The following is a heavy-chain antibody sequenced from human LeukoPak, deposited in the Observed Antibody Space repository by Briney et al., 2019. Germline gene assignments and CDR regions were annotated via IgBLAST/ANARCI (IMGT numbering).Heavy chain of an antibody. Sequence: GGSLRLSCTASGFTFGDYAMSWVRQAPGKGLEWVGCIRSKAYGGTTEYAASVKGRFTISRDDSKSIAYLQMNSLKTEDTAVYYCTRSQAYSGYAEGFDYWGQGTLVTVSS. D-gene: IGHD5-12*01. J-gene: IGHJ4*02. CDR2: IRSKAYGGTT. CDR3: TRSQAYSGYAEGFDY. CDR1: GFTFGDYA. V-gene: IGHV3-49*04.